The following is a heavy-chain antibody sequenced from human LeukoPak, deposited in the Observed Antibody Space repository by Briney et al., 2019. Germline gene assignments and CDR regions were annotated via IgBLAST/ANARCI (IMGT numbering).Heavy chain of an antibody. V-gene: IGHV3-23*01. Sequence: GGSLRLSCAASGFTFSSYSMNWARQAPGKGLEWVSAISGSGGSTYYADSVKGRFTISRDNSKNTLYLQMNSLRAEDTAVYYCAKPRFDYGDYGGWFDPWGQGTLVTVSS. CDR3: AKPRFDYGDYGGWFDP. CDR1: GFTFSSYS. D-gene: IGHD4-17*01. CDR2: ISGSGGST. J-gene: IGHJ5*02.